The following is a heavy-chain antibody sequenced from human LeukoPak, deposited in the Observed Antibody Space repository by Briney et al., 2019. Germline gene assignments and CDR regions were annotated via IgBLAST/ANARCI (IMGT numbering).Heavy chain of an antibody. Sequence: GGSLRLSCAASGFTFSSYAMSRVRQAPGKGLEWVSAISGSGGSTYYADSVKGRFTISRDNSKNTLYLQMNSLRAEDTAVYYCAKLDSSSWYLHDYFDYWGQGTLVTVSS. CDR3: AKLDSSSWYLHDYFDY. D-gene: IGHD6-13*01. CDR2: ISGSGGST. J-gene: IGHJ4*02. V-gene: IGHV3-23*01. CDR1: GFTFSSYA.